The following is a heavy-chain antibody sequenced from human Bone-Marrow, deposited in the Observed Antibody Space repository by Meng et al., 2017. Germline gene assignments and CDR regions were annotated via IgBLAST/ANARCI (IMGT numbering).Heavy chain of an antibody. CDR3: ARGYYDFWSGYYSNWFDP. D-gene: IGHD3-3*01. V-gene: IGHV4-59*01. Sequence: SETLSLTCTVSGGSISSYYWSWIRQPPGKGLEWIGYIYYSGSTNYNPSLKSRVTISVDTSKNQFSLKLSSVTAADTAVYYCARGYYDFWSGYYSNWFDPWGQGNRVNGAS. CDR1: GGSISSYY. J-gene: IGHJ5*01. CDR2: IYYSGST.